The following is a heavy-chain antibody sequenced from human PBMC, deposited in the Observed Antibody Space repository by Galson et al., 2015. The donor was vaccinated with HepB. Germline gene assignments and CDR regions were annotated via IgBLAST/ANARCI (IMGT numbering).Heavy chain of an antibody. CDR1: GYTFTSYG. D-gene: IGHD4-17*01. CDR2: ISAYNGNT. Sequence: SVKVSCKASGYTFTSYGISWVRQAPGQGLEWMGWISAYNGNTNYAQKLQGRVTMTTDTSTSTAYMELRSLRSDDTAVYYCARDTKYGDYHVYLWDYYYYYMDVWGKGTTVTVSS. V-gene: IGHV1-18*01. J-gene: IGHJ6*03. CDR3: ARDTKYGDYHVYLWDYYYYYMDV.